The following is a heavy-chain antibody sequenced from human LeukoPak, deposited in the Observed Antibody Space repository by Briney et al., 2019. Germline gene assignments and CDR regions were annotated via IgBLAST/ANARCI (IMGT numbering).Heavy chain of an antibody. Sequence: SVKVPCKASGGTFSSYAISWVRQAPGQGLEWMGRIIPILGIANYAQKFQGRVTITADKSTSTAYMELSSLRSEDTAVYYCARGYDGTDYWGQGTLVTVSS. D-gene: IGHD3-22*01. CDR1: GGTFSSYA. J-gene: IGHJ4*02. V-gene: IGHV1-69*04. CDR2: IIPILGIA. CDR3: ARGYDGTDY.